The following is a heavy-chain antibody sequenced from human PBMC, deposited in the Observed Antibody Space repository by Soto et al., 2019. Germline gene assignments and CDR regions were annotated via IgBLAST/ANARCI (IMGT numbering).Heavy chain of an antibody. V-gene: IGHV2-70*13. Sequence: SGPTLVNPTETLTLTCTFSGFSLTSPGMCVSWIRQSPGKALEWLALIERDDDDKYYSTSLKTRLTISKDTRKNQVVLTMANMEPADTATYYCARSIRGPRRFNGMDVWGQGTTGTVSS. CDR1: GFSLTSPGMC. CDR2: IERDDDDK. CDR3: ARSIRGPRRFNGMDV. J-gene: IGHJ6*02. D-gene: IGHD1-20*01.